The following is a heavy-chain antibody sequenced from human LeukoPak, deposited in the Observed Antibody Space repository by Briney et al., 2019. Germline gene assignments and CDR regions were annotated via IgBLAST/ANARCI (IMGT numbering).Heavy chain of an antibody. CDR2: IRSKANSYAT. Sequence: GGSLRLPCAASGFTFRGSAMHWVRQASGKGLEWVGRIRSKANSYATAYAASVKGRFTISRDDSKNTAYLQMNSLKTEDTAVYYCTIPVTPFDYWGQGTLVTVSS. CDR1: GFTFRGSA. J-gene: IGHJ4*02. D-gene: IGHD4-17*01. CDR3: TIPVTPFDY. V-gene: IGHV3-73*01.